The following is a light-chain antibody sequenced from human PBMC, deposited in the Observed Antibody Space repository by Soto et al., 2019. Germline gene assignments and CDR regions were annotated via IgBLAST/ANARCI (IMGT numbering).Light chain of an antibody. Sequence: EIVLTQSPGTLSLSPGERATLSCRASQSVGISYLAWYQHIPGQAPRLLIYRISSRATGIPDRFSGSGSGTDFTLTISRLEPEDFAVYYCQQYASSPPTFGPGTKVEVK. V-gene: IGKV3-20*01. CDR3: QQYASSPPT. J-gene: IGKJ1*01. CDR1: QSVGISY. CDR2: RIS.